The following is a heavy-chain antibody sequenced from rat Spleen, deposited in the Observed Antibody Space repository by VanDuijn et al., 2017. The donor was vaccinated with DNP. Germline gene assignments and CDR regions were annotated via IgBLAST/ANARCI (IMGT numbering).Heavy chain of an antibody. CDR3: ARPMDYYSGGFAY. D-gene: IGHD1-1*01. CDR1: GFSFSDYY. CDR2: IRYDGGTT. Sequence: EVQLVESGGGLVQPGRSLKLSCATSGFSFSDYYMAWVRQAPTKGLEWVAYIRYDGGTTYYGDSVKGRFTLSRDNAKSTLSLQMNSLRSEDMATYYCARPMDYYSGGFAYWGQGTLVTVSS. J-gene: IGHJ3*01. V-gene: IGHV5-22*01.